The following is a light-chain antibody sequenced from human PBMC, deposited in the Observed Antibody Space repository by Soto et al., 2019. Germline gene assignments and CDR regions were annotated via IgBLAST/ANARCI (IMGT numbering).Light chain of an antibody. CDR2: ANN. CDR3: QSYDSSLSASVV. J-gene: IGLJ2*01. CDR1: SSNIGAGYD. Sequence: QSVLTQPPSVSGAPGQRVTISCTGSSSNIGAGYDVHWYQLLPGTAPKLLIYANNNRPSGVPDRFSGSRSGTSASLAITGLQAEDEADYYCQSYDSSLSASVVFGGWTKVTVL. V-gene: IGLV1-40*01.